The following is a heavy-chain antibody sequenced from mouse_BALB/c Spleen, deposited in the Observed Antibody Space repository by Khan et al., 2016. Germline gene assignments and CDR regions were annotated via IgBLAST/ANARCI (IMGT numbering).Heavy chain of an antibody. Sequence: VRLQQSGAELVRSGASVKLSCTASAFNIKDYYIHWVKQRPEQGLEWIGWIDPESGDTEYVPKFQGKATVTADTSSNTACLQLSSLTSEDSAVYYCNAIYYGNYIYFDYWGQGTTLTVSS. D-gene: IGHD2-1*01. CDR1: AFNIKDYY. J-gene: IGHJ2*01. V-gene: IGHV14-4*02. CDR3: NAIYYGNYIYFDY. CDR2: IDPESGDT.